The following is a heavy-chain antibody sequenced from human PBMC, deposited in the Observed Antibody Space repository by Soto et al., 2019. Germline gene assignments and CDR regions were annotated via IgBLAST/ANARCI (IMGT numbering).Heavy chain of an antibody. CDR2: IIPIFGTA. CDR3: ARALYCGGDCYSGFY. CDR1: GGTFSSYG. V-gene: IGHV1-69*13. Sequence: SVKVSCKASGGTFSSYGISWVRQAPGQGLEWMGGIIPIFGTANYGQKFQGRVTITAXXXXXXAXMXLXXXXSEXTAVYYCARALYCGGDCYSGFYWGQGTLVTVSS. D-gene: IGHD2-21*02. J-gene: IGHJ4*02.